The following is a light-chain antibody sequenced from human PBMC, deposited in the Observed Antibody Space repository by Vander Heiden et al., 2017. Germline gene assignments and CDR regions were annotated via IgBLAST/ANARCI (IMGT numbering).Light chain of an antibody. J-gene: IGLJ2*01. CDR3: NSRDSSGNHLGV. CDR1: SLRSYY. Sequence: SSELTQDHAVSVALGQTVRITCQGDSLRSYYASWYQQKPGQAPVLVIYGKNNRPSGIPDRFSGSSSGNTASLTITGAQAEDEADYYCNSRDSSGNHLGVFGGGTKLTVL. V-gene: IGLV3-19*01. CDR2: GKN.